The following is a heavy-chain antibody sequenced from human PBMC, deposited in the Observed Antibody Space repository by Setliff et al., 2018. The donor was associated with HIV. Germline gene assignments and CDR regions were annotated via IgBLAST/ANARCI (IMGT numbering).Heavy chain of an antibody. CDR1: GGPISSYY. D-gene: IGHD1-26*01. J-gene: IGHJ4*02. CDR2: VYYNGGT. Sequence: SETRSLTCTVSGGPISSYYWTWIRQPPGKGLEWVGFVYYNGGTSYTPSLRSRSTVSIDTSKNQFSLKLSSMTDADTAVYYCAARGSYHFDYWGQGILVTVSS. V-gene: IGHV4-59*08. CDR3: AARGSYHFDY.